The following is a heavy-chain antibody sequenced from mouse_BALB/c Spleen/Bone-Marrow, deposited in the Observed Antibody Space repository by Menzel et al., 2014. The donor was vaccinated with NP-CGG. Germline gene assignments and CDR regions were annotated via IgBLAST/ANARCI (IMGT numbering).Heavy chain of an antibody. CDR3: ARSGPLRVAYAMDY. D-gene: IGHD1-1*01. CDR2: IYPGDGDT. CDR1: GYAFSSYW. V-gene: IGHV1-80*01. J-gene: IGHJ4*01. Sequence: VQLQQSGAELVRPGSSVKISCKASGYAFSSYWMNWVKQRPGQGLEWIGQIYPGDGDTNYNGKFKGKDTLTADKSSNTAYMQLSSLTSEDSAVYFCARSGPLRVAYAMDYGGQGTSVPVSS.